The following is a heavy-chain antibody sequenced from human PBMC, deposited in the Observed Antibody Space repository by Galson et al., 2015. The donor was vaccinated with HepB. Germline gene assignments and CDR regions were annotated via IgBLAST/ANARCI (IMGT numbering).Heavy chain of an antibody. CDR3: ATPNEGYYGMDV. Sequence: CKASGGTFSSYAISWVRQAPGQGLEWMGGIIPIFGTANYAQKFQGRVTITADKSTSTAYMELSSLRSEDTAVYYCATPNEGYYGMDVWGQGTTVTVSS. CDR1: GGTFSSYA. CDR2: IIPIFGTA. V-gene: IGHV1-69*06. J-gene: IGHJ6*02.